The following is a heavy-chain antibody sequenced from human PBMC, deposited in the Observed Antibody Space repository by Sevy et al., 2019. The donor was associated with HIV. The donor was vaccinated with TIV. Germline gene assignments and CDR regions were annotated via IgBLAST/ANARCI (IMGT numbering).Heavy chain of an antibody. CDR2: IKSKTDGGTT. Sequence: GGSLRLSCAASGFTFSNAWMSWVRQAPGKGLEWVGRIKSKTDGGTTDHAAPVKGRFTISRDDSKNTLYLQMNSLKTEDTAVYYCTTGWNDGYYYGMDVWGQGTTVTVSS. V-gene: IGHV3-15*01. D-gene: IGHD1-1*01. CDR3: TTGWNDGYYYGMDV. J-gene: IGHJ6*02. CDR1: GFTFSNAW.